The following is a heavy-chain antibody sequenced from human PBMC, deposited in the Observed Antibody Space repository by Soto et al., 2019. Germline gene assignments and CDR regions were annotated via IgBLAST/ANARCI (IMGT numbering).Heavy chain of an antibody. CDR3: ARGRIAAADPPGY. J-gene: IGHJ4*02. D-gene: IGHD6-13*01. CDR1: GGSFSGYY. V-gene: IGHV4-34*01. Sequence: QVQLQQWGAGLLKPSETLSLTCAVYGGSFSGYYWSWIRQPPGKGLEWIGEINHSGSTNYNPSLKSRVTISVDTSKNQFSLKVSSVTAADTAVYYCARGRIAAADPPGYWGEGTLVTVSS. CDR2: INHSGST.